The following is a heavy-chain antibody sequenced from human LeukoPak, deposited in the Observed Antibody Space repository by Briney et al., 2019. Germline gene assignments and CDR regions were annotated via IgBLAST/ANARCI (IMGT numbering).Heavy chain of an antibody. V-gene: IGHV1-2*02. J-gene: IGHJ5*02. CDR1: GYTFTGYY. CDR3: ARDSGDYYGSGIFRWFDP. D-gene: IGHD3-10*01. Sequence: GASVKVSCKASGYTFTGYYMHWVRQAPGQGLEWVGWINPNSGGTNYAQKFQGRVTMTRDTSISTAYMELSRLRSDDTAVYYCARDSGDYYGSGIFRWFDPWGQGTLVTVSS. CDR2: INPNSGGT.